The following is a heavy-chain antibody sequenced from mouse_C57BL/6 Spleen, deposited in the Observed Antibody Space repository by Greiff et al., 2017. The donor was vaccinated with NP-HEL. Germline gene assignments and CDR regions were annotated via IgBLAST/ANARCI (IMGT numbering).Heavy chain of an antibody. CDR2: ISSGGDYI. V-gene: IGHV5-9-1*02. CDR1: GFTFSSYA. J-gene: IGHJ4*01. Sequence: EVHLVESGEGLVKPGGSLKLSCAASGFTFSSYAMSWVRQTPEKRLEWVAYISSGGDYIYYADTVKGRFTISRDNARNTLYLQMSSLKSEDTAMYYCTRGRGYYAMDYWGQGTSVTVSS. CDR3: TRGRGYYAMDY.